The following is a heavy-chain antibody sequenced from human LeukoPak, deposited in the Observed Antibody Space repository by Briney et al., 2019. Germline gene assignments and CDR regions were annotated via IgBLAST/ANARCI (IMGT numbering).Heavy chain of an antibody. Sequence: PSETPSLTCTVSGGSISSYFWSWIRQPAGKGLEWIGRIYTSGSTDYNPSLKSRVTMSVDTSKNQFSLKLTSVTAADTAVYYCATDGDYYDSGTYSGHWGQGTLVTVSS. D-gene: IGHD3-10*01. CDR2: IYTSGST. J-gene: IGHJ4*02. CDR3: ATDGDYYDSGTYSGH. V-gene: IGHV4-4*07. CDR1: GGSISSYF.